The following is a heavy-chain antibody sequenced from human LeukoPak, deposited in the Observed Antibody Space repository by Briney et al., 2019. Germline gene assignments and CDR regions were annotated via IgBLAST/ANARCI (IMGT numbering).Heavy chain of an antibody. Sequence: PGGSLRLSCAASGFTFSSYGMHWVRQAPGKGPEWVAVISYDGSNKYYADSVKGRFTISRDNSKNTLYLQMNSLRAEDTAVYYCAKDHGDPYSSGWYIGYWGQGTLVTVSS. J-gene: IGHJ4*02. CDR2: ISYDGSNK. CDR1: GFTFSSYG. D-gene: IGHD6-19*01. CDR3: AKDHGDPYSSGWYIGY. V-gene: IGHV3-30*18.